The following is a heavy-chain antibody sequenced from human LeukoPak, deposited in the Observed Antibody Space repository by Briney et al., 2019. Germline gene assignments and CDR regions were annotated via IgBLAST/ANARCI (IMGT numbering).Heavy chain of an antibody. D-gene: IGHD2-21*02. Sequence: ASVKVSCKASGYTFGAYYMHWVRQAPGQGLEWMGWINPNNGGTNYAQKFQGRVTMTRDTSISTAYMDLSRLTSDDTAVYYCARGCGGDCYSGTQNWFGPWGQGTLVTGSS. CDR2: INPNNGGT. V-gene: IGHV1-2*02. CDR3: ARGCGGDCYSGTQNWFGP. CDR1: GYTFGAYY. J-gene: IGHJ5*02.